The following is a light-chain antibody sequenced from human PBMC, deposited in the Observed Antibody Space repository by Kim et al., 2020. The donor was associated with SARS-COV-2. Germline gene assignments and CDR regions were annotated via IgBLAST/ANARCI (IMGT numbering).Light chain of an antibody. Sequence: AMVQTVRIKCQGDSLRSYYASWYQQKPGQAPVLVIYGKNNRPSGIPDRSSGSSSGNTASLTITGAQAEDEADYYCNSRDSSGNHVVFGGGTQLTVL. V-gene: IGLV3-19*01. CDR2: GKN. CDR3: NSRDSSGNHVV. J-gene: IGLJ2*01. CDR1: SLRSYY.